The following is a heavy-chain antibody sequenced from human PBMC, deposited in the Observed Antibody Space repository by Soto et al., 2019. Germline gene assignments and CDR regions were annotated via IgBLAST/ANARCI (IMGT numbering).Heavy chain of an antibody. CDR1: GFTISECS. CDR3: VRDRDLYRDMFHADL. CDR2: ITIRTGNV. D-gene: IGHD3-10*02. J-gene: IGHJ4*01. Sequence: GGSLRLSCEASGFTISECSMNWFRKAPGKGLEWLAYITIRTGNVLYADSVRGRFTISADNAENSVILQMNSLRDEDSAVYFCVRDRDLYRDMFHADLWGQGTLVTVSS. V-gene: IGHV3-48*02.